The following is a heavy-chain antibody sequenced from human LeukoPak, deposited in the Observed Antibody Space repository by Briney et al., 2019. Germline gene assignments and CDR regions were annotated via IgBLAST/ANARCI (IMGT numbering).Heavy chain of an antibody. CDR2: ISWNSGSI. Sequence: PGGSLRLSCAASGFTFDDYAMHWVRQAPGKGLEWVSGISWNSGSIGYADSVKGRFTISRDNAKNSLYLQMNSLRAEDTAVYYCAREVPKLESFDYWGQGTLVTVSS. D-gene: IGHD1-1*01. CDR3: AREVPKLESFDY. V-gene: IGHV3-9*01. J-gene: IGHJ4*02. CDR1: GFTFDDYA.